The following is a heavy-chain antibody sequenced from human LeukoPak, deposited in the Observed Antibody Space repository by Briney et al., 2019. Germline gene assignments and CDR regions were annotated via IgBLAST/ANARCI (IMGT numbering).Heavy chain of an antibody. CDR1: GYSISSGYY. J-gene: IGHJ3*02. D-gene: IGHD3-22*01. CDR2: IYHSGST. Sequence: SETLSLTCTVSGYSISSGYYWGWIRQPPGKGLEWIGSIYHSGSTYYNPSLKSRVTISVDTSKNQFSLKLSSVTAADTAVYYCARGNTMIVVVIWGQGTMVTVSS. V-gene: IGHV4-38-2*02. CDR3: ARGNTMIVVVI.